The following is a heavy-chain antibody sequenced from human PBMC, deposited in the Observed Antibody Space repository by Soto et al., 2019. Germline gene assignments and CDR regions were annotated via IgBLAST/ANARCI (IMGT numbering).Heavy chain of an antibody. CDR3: ARVYCSGGSCYFDY. J-gene: IGHJ4*02. Sequence: SETLSLTCTVSGGSISSYYWSWIRQPPGKGLEWIGYIYYSGSTNYNPSLKSRVTISVDTSKNQFSLKLSSVTAADAAVYYCARVYCSGGSCYFDYWGQGTLVTVSS. CDR1: GGSISSYY. V-gene: IGHV4-59*01. CDR2: IYYSGST. D-gene: IGHD2-15*01.